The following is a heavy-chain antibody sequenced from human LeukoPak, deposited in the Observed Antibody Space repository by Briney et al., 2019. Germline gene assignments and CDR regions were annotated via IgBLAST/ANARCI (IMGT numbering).Heavy chain of an antibody. CDR3: AREHLYYYDSSGFDY. V-gene: IGHV4-39*02. CDR2: IYYSGST. D-gene: IGHD3-22*01. J-gene: IGHJ4*02. Sequence: SETLSLTCTVSGGSISSSSYYWGWIRQPPGKGLEWIGSIYYSGSTYYNPSLKSRVTISVGTSKNQFSLKLSSVTAADTAVYYCAREHLYYYDSSGFDYWGQGTLVTVSS. CDR1: GGSISSSSYY.